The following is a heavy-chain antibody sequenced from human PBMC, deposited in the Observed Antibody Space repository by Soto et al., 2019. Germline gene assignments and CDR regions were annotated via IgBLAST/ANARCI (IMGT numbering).Heavy chain of an antibody. CDR2: INHSGST. Sequence: SETLSLTCAVYGGSFSGYYWSWIRQPPGKGLEWIGEINHSGSTNYNPSLKSRVTISVDTSKNQFSLKLSSVTAADTAVYYCARANGHWSTRSYSGRWFDPWGQGTLVTVSS. J-gene: IGHJ5*02. CDR1: GGSFSGYY. V-gene: IGHV4-34*01. CDR3: ARANGHWSTRSYSGRWFDP. D-gene: IGHD2-2*01.